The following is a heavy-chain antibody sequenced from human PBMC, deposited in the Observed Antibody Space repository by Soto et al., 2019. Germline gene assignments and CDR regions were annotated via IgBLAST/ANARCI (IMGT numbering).Heavy chain of an antibody. CDR2: MSPNGNNQ. Sequence: GGPLRPLCAAPGFTFILYALHWLDHAPGKGLEWVAVMSPNGNNQYYADSVKGRFTISRDTSKSTLYLQMTSLRPDDTAVYYCATGANFYYDTSRYWGQGTLVTVSS. V-gene: IGHV3-30-3*01. J-gene: IGHJ4*02. CDR1: GFTFILYA. CDR3: ATGANFYYDTSRY. D-gene: IGHD3-22*01.